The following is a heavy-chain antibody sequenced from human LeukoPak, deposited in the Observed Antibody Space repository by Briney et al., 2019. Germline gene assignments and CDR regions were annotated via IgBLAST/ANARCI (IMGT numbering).Heavy chain of an antibody. CDR1: GFTFSSYW. D-gene: IGHD3-10*01. Sequence: GGSLRLSCAASGFTFSSYWMHWVRQAPGKGQVWVSRINSDGSSTSYADSVKGRFTISRDNAKNTLYLQMNSLRAEDTAVYYCARGYYYGSGSYTPFDYWGQGTLVTVSS. V-gene: IGHV3-74*01. CDR3: ARGYYYGSGSYTPFDY. CDR2: INSDGSST. J-gene: IGHJ4*02.